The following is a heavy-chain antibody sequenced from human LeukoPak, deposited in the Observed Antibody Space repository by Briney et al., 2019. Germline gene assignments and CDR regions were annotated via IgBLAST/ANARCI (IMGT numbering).Heavy chain of an antibody. CDR3: ARDRRCRGNSWKPFDY. V-gene: IGHV3-11*01. D-gene: IGHD4-23*01. CDR1: GFTFSDYY. CDR2: ISSSGSTI. Sequence: GGSLRLSCAASGFTFSDYYMSWIRQAPGKGLEWVSYISSSGSTIYYADSVKGRFTISRDNAKNSLYLQMNSLRAEDTAVYYCARDRRCRGNSWKPFDYWGQGTLVTVSS. J-gene: IGHJ4*02.